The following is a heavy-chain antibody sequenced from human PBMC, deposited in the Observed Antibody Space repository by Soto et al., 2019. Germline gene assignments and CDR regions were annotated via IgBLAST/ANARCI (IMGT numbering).Heavy chain of an antibody. CDR3: AREEATAAAGTLFDY. CDR1: GFTFSSYW. CDR2: IKQDGSEK. D-gene: IGHD6-13*01. J-gene: IGHJ4*02. V-gene: IGHV3-7*03. Sequence: GGSLRLSCAASGFTFSSYWMSWVRQAPGKGLEWVANIKQDGSEKYYVDSVKGRFTISRDNAKNSLYLQMNSLRAEDTAVYYCAREEATAAAGTLFDYWGQGTLVTVSS.